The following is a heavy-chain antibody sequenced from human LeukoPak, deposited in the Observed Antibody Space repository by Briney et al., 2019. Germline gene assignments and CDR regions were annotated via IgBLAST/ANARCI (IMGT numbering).Heavy chain of an antibody. CDR3: AKDRTSSSSRGDFDY. CDR1: GFTFSSYA. CDR2: ISGSGGTT. D-gene: IGHD6-6*01. Sequence: GESLRLSCAASGFTFSSYAMSWVRQAPGKGLEWVSRISGSGGTTYYADSVKGRYTISRDNSQNTLYVQMNSLRAEDTAVYYCAKDRTSSSSRGDFDYWGQGTLVTVSS. J-gene: IGHJ4*02. V-gene: IGHV3-23*01.